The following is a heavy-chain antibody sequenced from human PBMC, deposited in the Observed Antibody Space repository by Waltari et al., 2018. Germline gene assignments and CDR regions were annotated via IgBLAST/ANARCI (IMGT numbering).Heavy chain of an antibody. CDR1: GFTVSSNY. V-gene: IGHV3-53*02. D-gene: IGHD1-7*01. J-gene: IGHJ6*03. CDR2: IYSGGST. Sequence: EVQLVETGGGLIQPGGSLRLSCAASGFTVSSNYMSWVRQAPGKGLEWVSVIYSGGSTYYADSVKGRFTISRDNSKNTLYLQMNSLRAEDTAVYYCAGLTGTTEESYYYYMDVWGKGTTVTVSS. CDR3: AGLTGTTEESYYYYMDV.